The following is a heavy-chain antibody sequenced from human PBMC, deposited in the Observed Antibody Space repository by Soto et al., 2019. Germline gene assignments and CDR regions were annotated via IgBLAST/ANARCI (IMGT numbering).Heavy chain of an antibody. CDR1: GFTFSSYS. J-gene: IGHJ6*03. CDR2: ISSSSSTI. D-gene: IGHD3-16*02. Sequence: DVHLVESGGGLIQPGGSLRLSCAASGFTFSSYSMNWFRQAPGKGLEWVSYISSSSSTIYYADSVKGRFTISRDNAKNSLYLQMNSLRAEDTAVYYWARPLSAYDYYYMDVWGKGNTDSVSS. CDR3: ARPLSAYDYYYMDV. V-gene: IGHV3-48*01.